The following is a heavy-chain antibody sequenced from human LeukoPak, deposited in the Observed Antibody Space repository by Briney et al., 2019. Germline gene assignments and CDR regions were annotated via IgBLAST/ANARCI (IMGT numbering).Heavy chain of an antibody. Sequence: GGSLRLSCAASGFTVSDNYMSWVRQAPGKGLEWVSVMYSGGDTYYADSVKGRFTFSRDISKNTLYLQMNGLRTEDTAMYYCARDAPQVPAAGVLASWGQGTLVTVSS. CDR3: ARDAPQVPAAGVLAS. CDR2: MYSGGDT. D-gene: IGHD6-13*01. J-gene: IGHJ5*02. V-gene: IGHV3-53*01. CDR1: GFTVSDNY.